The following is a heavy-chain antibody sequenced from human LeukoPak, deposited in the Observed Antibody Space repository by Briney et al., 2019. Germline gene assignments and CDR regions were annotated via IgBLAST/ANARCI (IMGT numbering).Heavy chain of an antibody. CDR1: GESLNYYY. CDR2: IFDGKTI. V-gene: IGHV4-34*12. D-gene: IGHD4-23*01. Sequence: PSETLSLTCAVYGESLNYYYWSWIRQSPGKGLEWIGDIFDGKTINYNPSLKSRVTISAATPSQQFSLNLKSVTAADTAVYFCASGAWAARLNSWAQGALVIVSS. CDR3: ASGAWAARLNS. J-gene: IGHJ4*02.